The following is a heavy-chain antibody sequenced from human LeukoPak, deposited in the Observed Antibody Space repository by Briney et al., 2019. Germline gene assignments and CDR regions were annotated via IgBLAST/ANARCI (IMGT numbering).Heavy chain of an antibody. CDR1: GYTFTSYG. CDR3: ARDKEYTLGFGELLTGYFDY. CDR2: IIPLFGTR. J-gene: IGHJ4*02. D-gene: IGHD3-10*01. V-gene: IGHV1-69*05. Sequence: GASVKVSCKASGYTFTSYGISWVRQAPGQGLEWMGGIIPLFGTRSYAQKFQDRLTITTDESTSTVYMDLSSLGSADTAVYYCARDKEYTLGFGELLTGYFDYWGQGTLVTVSS.